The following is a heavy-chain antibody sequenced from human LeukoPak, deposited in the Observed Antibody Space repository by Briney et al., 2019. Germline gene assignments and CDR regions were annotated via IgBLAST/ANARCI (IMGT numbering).Heavy chain of an antibody. CDR3: ARDLVAGTGNWFDP. CDR2: INPNSGGT. J-gene: IGHJ5*02. CDR1: GYTFTGYY. V-gene: IGHV1-2*02. Sequence: ASVKVSCKASGYTFTGYYMHWVRQAPGQGLEWMGWINPNSGGTNYAQKLQGRVTMTRDTSISTAYMELSRLRSDDTAVYYCARDLVAGTGNWFDPWGQGTLVTVSS. D-gene: IGHD6-19*01.